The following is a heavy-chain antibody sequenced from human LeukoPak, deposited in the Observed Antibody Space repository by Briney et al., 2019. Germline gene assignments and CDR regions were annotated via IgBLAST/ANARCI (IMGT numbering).Heavy chain of an antibody. CDR2: ISYDGSNK. CDR1: GFTFSSYG. J-gene: IGHJ4*02. V-gene: IGHV3-30*18. Sequence: SGGSLRLSCAASGFTFSSYGMHWVRQAPGKGLEWVAVISYDGSNKYYADSVKGAFLISRDNSQHILYLQMNSSRAEDTAVYYCAKDPDYWGKGTLVTVSS. CDR3: AKDPDY.